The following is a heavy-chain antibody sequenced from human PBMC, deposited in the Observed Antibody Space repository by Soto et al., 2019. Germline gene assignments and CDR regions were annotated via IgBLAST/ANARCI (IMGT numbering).Heavy chain of an antibody. CDR1: GFTFITDD. D-gene: IGHD3-3*01. Sequence: ASLNLSCKAYGFTFITDDVSWLRKAAEQGLEWMGGFDPEDGETIYAQTFQGRVTMTEDTSTDTAYMELSSLRSEDTAVYYCATTLITYDVWSVNPYGYGMEVWGKGTTVTVSS. V-gene: IGHV1-24*01. CDR2: FDPEDGET. CDR3: ATTLITYDVWSVNPYGYGMEV. J-gene: IGHJ6*04.